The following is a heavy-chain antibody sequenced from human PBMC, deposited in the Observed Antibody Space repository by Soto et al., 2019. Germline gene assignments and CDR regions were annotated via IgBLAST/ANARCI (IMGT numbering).Heavy chain of an antibody. CDR2: GNPIFGTP. D-gene: IGHD1-1*01. V-gene: IGHV1-69*06. Sequence: QVQLVQSGAEVKKPGSSVNVSCKASGGTFSTYDVSWVRQAPGQGLEWMGGGNPIFGTPNYARNFQGRITITADRSTSTASMELSSLRSEDTAFYYCATVATTARFFDVGGRGTLITVSS. CDR1: GGTFSTYD. J-gene: IGHJ2*01. CDR3: ATVATTARFFDV.